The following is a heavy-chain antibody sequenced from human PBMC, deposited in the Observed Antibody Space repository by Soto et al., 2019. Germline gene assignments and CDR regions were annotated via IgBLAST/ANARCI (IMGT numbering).Heavy chain of an antibody. CDR2: IVVGSGNT. J-gene: IGHJ6*02. Sequence: SVKVSCKASGFTFTSSAMQWVRQARGQRLEWIGWIVVGSGNTNYAQKFQERVTITRDMSTSTAYMELSSLRSEDTAVYYCAANYYRSGSYYPQSSGYYGIDVRAHGTTVPISS. CDR3: AANYYRSGSYYPQSSGYYGIDV. V-gene: IGHV1-58*02. D-gene: IGHD3-10*01. CDR1: GFTFTSSA.